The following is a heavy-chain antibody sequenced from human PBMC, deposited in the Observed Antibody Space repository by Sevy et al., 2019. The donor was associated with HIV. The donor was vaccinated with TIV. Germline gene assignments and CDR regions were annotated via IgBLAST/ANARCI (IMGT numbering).Heavy chain of an antibody. V-gene: IGHV3-30*04. CDR1: GFTFSTYA. CDR3: ADWPGGKTGHYLKIDS. CDR2: ISYDGSEI. Sequence: GGSLRLSCAASGFTFSTYAIHWVRQAPGKGLEWVALISYDGSEIFYIDSVKGRFTVSRDNSRNTLFLQMNSLRPEDTAVYYCADWPGGKTGHYLKIDSWGKGTLVTLSS. J-gene: IGHJ4*02. D-gene: IGHD3-9*01.